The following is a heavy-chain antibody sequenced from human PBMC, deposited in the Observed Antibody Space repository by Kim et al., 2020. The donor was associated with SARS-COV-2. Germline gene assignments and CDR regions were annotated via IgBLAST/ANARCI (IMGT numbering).Heavy chain of an antibody. CDR2: TYYRSKWYN. V-gene: IGHV6-1*01. CDR1: GDSVSSNSAA. CDR3: AREDIVVVPAAMQVNYYYYGMDV. J-gene: IGHJ6*02. D-gene: IGHD2-2*01. Sequence: SQTLSLTCVISGDSVSSNSAAWNWIRQSPSRGLEWLGRTYYRSKWYNDYAVSVKSRITINPDTSKNQFSLQLNSVTPEDTAVYYCAREDIVVVPAAMQVNYYYYGMDVWGQGTTVTVSS.